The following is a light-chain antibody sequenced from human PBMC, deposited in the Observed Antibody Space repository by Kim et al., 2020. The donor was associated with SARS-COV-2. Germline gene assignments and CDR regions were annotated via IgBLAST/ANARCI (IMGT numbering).Light chain of an antibody. J-gene: IGKJ2*01. Sequence: ASVGDRGTIPCRATQSISGWLAWYQQKPGKAPKVLIYDASTLESGVPSRFSGSGSGTEFTLTISSLQPDDFATYYCQQYYNSSPYTFGQGTKLEIK. CDR1: QSISGW. V-gene: IGKV1-5*01. CDR2: DAS. CDR3: QQYYNSSPYT.